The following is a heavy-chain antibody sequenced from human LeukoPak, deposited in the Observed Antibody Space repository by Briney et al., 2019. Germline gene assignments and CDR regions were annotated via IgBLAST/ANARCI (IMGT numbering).Heavy chain of an antibody. V-gene: IGHV3-21*01. CDR3: ANLAASSVGDY. Sequence: GGSLRLSCAASGFTFSSYSMNCVPQAPGKGLEWVSSIISSSSYIYYADSVKGRFTISRDNAKNSLYLQMNSLRAEDTAVYYCANLAASSVGDYWGQGTLVTVSS. J-gene: IGHJ4*02. CDR2: IISSSSYI. D-gene: IGHD6-6*01. CDR1: GFTFSSYS.